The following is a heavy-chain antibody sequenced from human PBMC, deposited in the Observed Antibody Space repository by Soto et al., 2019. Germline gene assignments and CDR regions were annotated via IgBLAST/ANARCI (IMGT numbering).Heavy chain of an antibody. CDR3: ATLRRFCYYYGMEV. D-gene: IGHD3-16*01. Sequence: AASVNVSCKASGYTLTGYYMHWLRQAPGQGLEWMGWINPNIAGTNYAQKFQGWVTMNRATSISKAYMDLRRLRSYETAVYYCATLRRFCYYYGMEVSGERTRVPASS. CDR1: GYTLTGYY. CDR2: INPNIAGT. J-gene: IGHJ6*04. V-gene: IGHV1-2*04.